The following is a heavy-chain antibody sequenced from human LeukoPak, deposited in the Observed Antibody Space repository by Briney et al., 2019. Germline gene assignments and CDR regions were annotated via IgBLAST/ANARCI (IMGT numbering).Heavy chain of an antibody. Sequence: GGSLRLSCAASGFTFSSYWMSWVRQAPGKGLEWVANIKQDGSEKYYVDSVKGRFTISRDNAKNSLYLQMNSLRAEDTAVYYCARESRRITMVRGFRRFDPWGQGTLVTVSS. CDR2: IKQDGSEK. J-gene: IGHJ5*02. V-gene: IGHV3-7*01. CDR3: ARESRRITMVRGFRRFDP. CDR1: GFTFSSYW. D-gene: IGHD3-10*01.